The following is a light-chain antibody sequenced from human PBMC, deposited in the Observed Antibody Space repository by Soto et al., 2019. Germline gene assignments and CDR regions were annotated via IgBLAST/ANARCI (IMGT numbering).Light chain of an antibody. CDR1: SSNIGAGYD. CDR2: GNS. Sequence: QPVLTQPPSVSGAPGQRVTISCTGSSSNIGAGYDVHWYQQLPGTAPKLLIYGNSNRPSGVPDRFSGSKSGTSASLAITGLQAEDEAEYYCQSYDSSLSGSGVFGTGTKLTVL. CDR3: QSYDSSLSGSGV. J-gene: IGLJ1*01. V-gene: IGLV1-40*01.